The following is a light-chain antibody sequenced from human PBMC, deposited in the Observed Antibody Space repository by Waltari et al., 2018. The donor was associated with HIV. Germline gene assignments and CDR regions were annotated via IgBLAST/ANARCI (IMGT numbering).Light chain of an antibody. CDR3: RVWNSETVVT. CDR2: QDV. J-gene: IGLJ3*02. V-gene: IGLV3-1*01. CDR1: ISGDQF. Sequence: SSELTQPPSVSVSPGPTATITCSGSISGDQFACWYQQRPGRSPILVIYQDVKRPSGIPERFSGSNSGDTATLTIRGTQAMDEADYYCRVWNSETVVTFGGGTKLTVL.